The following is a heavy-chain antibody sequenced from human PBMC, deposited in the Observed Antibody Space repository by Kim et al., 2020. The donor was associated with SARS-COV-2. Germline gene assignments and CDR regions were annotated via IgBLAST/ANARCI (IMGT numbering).Heavy chain of an antibody. Sequence: GGSLRLSCAASGFTFSNYDMNWLRQAPGKGLEWISFISTTSSTLAYADSVQGRFTISRDNVENSLYLQMNNLRDEDTAVYYCARDLNGDYRPFWGQGTLV. D-gene: IGHD4-17*01. CDR1: GFTFSNYD. CDR2: ISTTSSTL. CDR3: ARDLNGDYRPF. V-gene: IGHV3-48*02. J-gene: IGHJ4*02.